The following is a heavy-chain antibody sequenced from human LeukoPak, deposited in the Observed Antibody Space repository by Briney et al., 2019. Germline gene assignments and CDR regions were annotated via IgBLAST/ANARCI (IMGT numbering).Heavy chain of an antibody. CDR2: INIISSEI. J-gene: IGHJ3*02. CDR3: ARDRAYAFDN. D-gene: IGHD3-10*01. CDR1: GFTFSSYS. Sequence: GGSLRPSCAASGFTFSSYSMNWVRQAPRKRLEWVSYINIISSEIYYGDSVKGRFTISTDNAKNSVYLQMNSLRDEDTAVYYCARDRAYAFDNWGQGTMVTVSS. V-gene: IGHV3-48*02.